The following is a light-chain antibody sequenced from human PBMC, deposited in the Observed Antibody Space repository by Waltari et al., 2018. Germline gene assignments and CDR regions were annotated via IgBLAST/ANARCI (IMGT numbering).Light chain of an antibody. CDR3: SSYTSSSTGV. CDR2: EVS. V-gene: IGLV2-14*01. Sequence: QSALTQPASVSGSPGQSITISCTGTSSDVGGYNYVSWYQQHPGTAPKLMIYEVSNRPSGVSNRVSGSKSGNTASLTVSGLQAEDEADYYCSSYTSSSTGVFGTGTKVTVV. CDR1: SSDVGGYNY. J-gene: IGLJ1*01.